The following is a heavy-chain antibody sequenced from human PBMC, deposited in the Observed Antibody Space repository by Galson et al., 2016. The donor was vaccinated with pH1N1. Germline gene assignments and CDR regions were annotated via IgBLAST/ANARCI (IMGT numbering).Heavy chain of an antibody. D-gene: IGHD2-15*01. CDR3: ARNWWGIDD. CDR2: TDNDGRGT. J-gene: IGHJ4*02. CDR1: GFPFSDYW. Sequence: SLRLSCAASGFPFSDYWMHWVRQAPGKGLVWVARTDNDGRGTSHADSVRGRFAISRDNAENMLYLQMNSLRTDETAVYYCARNWWGIDDWGQGALVTVSS. V-gene: IGHV3-74*01.